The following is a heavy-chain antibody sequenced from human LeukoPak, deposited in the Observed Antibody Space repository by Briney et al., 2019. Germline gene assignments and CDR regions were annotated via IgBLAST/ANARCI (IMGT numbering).Heavy chain of an antibody. CDR1: GFTFSTYW. J-gene: IGHJ4*02. D-gene: IGHD6-6*01. Sequence: PGGSLRLSCSASGFTFSTYWMVWVRQAPGKGLLWVSHIDSDGSRTGYADPVEGRFTMSRDNAKNTLYLQMNSLRAEDTAVYFCARAAYSSSPDYWGQGTLVTVSS. V-gene: IGHV3-74*01. CDR2: IDSDGSRT. CDR3: ARAAYSSSPDY.